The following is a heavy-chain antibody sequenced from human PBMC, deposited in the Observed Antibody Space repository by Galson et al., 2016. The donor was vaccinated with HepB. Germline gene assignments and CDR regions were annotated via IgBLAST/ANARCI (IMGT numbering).Heavy chain of an antibody. D-gene: IGHD3-22*01. J-gene: IGHJ4*02. CDR2: ISGSGGST. Sequence: SLRLSCAASGVTFSSSVMSWVRQAPGRGPEWVSAISGSGGSTYYSDSVKGRFAISRANSQNTLYLQMNSLRADDTAVYYCVKDQHDSSGYYLGVDYWGQGTLVTVSS. CDR3: VKDQHDSSGYYLGVDY. V-gene: IGHV3-23*01. CDR1: GVTFSSSV.